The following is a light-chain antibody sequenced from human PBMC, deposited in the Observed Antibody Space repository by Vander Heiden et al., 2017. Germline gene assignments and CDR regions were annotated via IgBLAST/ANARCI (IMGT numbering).Light chain of an antibody. V-gene: IGKV1-39*01. Sequence: IKMTQSPSSLSASVGDRVTITCRASQSISSYLSWYQQKPGKAPKLLIYAASSLQSGVPSRFSGSGSGTDFTLTISSLQPEDFATYYCQQSYNTSFTFGPGTKVDIK. CDR2: AAS. CDR1: QSISSY. CDR3: QQSYNTSFT. J-gene: IGKJ3*01.